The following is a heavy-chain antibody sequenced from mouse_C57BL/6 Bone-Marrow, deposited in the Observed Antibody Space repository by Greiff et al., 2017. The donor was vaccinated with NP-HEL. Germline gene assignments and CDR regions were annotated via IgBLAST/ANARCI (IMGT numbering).Heavy chain of an antibody. Sequence: QVQLQQSGAELVRPGTSVKLSCKASGYTFTSYWMHWVKQRPGQGLEWIGVIDPSDSYTNYNQKFKGKATLTVDTSSSTAYMQLSSLTSEDSAVYYCARRPEGYFDVWGTGTTVTVSS. V-gene: IGHV1-59*01. CDR3: ARRPEGYFDV. J-gene: IGHJ1*03. CDR1: GYTFTSYW. CDR2: IDPSDSYT.